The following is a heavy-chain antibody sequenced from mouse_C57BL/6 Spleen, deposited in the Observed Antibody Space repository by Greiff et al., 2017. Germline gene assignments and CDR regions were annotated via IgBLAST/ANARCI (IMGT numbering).Heavy chain of an antibody. CDR3: AAYYSNYDYAMDY. CDR2: ISSGSSTI. V-gene: IGHV5-17*01. CDR1: GFTFSDYG. Sequence: EVKLQESGGGLVKPGGSLKLSCAASGFTFSDYGMHWVRQAPEQGLEWVAYISSGSSTIYYADTVKGRFTISRDNAKNTLFLQMTSLRSEDTAMYYCAAYYSNYDYAMDYWGQGTSVTVSS. J-gene: IGHJ4*01. D-gene: IGHD2-5*01.